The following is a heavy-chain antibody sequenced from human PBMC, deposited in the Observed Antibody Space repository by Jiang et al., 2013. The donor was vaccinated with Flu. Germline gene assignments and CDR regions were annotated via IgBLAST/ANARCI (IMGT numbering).Heavy chain of an antibody. D-gene: IGHD5-12*01. Sequence: SGSGLVKPSETLSLTCTVSGGSISSSSYYWVWIRQPPGKGLEWIGSIYDSGSTYHNPSLKSRVTMSVDTSKNRFSLKVNSVTAADTAVYYCARAQKYSGFELPYFDYWGQGTLVTVSS. CDR3: ARAQKYSGFELPYFDY. J-gene: IGHJ4*02. CDR2: IYDSGST. V-gene: IGHV4-39*07. CDR1: GGSISSSSYY.